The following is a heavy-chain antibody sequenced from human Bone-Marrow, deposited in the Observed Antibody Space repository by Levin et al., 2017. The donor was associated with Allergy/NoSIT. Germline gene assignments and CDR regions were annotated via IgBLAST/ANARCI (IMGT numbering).Heavy chain of an antibody. V-gene: IGHV3-30*04. Sequence: GGSLRLSCAASGFTFSSYAMHWVRQAPGKGLEWVAVISYDGSNKYYADSVKGRFTISRDNSKNTLYLQMNSLRAEDTAVYYCARDRQAYYSSGWYGYWGQGTLVTVSS. J-gene: IGHJ4*02. CDR1: GFTFSSYA. CDR3: ARDRQAYYSSGWYGY. CDR2: ISYDGSNK. D-gene: IGHD6-19*01.